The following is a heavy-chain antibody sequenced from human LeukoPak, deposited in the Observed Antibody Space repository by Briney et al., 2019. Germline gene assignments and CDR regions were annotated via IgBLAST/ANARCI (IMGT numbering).Heavy chain of an antibody. V-gene: IGHV4-59*01. CDR2: IYYSGST. D-gene: IGHD6-19*01. CDR1: GGSISNFY. J-gene: IGHJ3*02. CDR3: ARDPLGYSSGPVDAFDI. Sequence: PSETLSLTCTVSGGSISNFYWSWIRQPPGKGLEWIGYIYYSGSTNYNPSLKSRVTISVDTSKNQFTLKLSSVTAADTAVYYCARDPLGYSSGPVDAFDIWGQGTMVTVSS.